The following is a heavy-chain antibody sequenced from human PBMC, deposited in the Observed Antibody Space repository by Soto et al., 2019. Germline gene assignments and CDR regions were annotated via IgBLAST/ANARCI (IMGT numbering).Heavy chain of an antibody. J-gene: IGHJ3*02. CDR2: ISGSGGST. Sequence: EVQLLESGGGLVKPAGSLRLSCAASGFTFSSYAMSWVRQAPGKGLEWVSAISGSGGSTYYAASVKGRFTISRDKSKITPYLQMYSLRAEATAVYYCAEIPHGSSWYLCAVDSWGRGTMVTVSS. D-gene: IGHD6-13*01. V-gene: IGHV3-23*01. CDR3: AEIPHGSSWYLCAVDS. CDR1: GFTFSSYA.